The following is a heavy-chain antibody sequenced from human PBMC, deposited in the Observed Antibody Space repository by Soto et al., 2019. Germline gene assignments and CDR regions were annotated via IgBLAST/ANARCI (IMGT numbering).Heavy chain of an antibody. CDR1: GGSVSSGSYY. V-gene: IGHV4-61*01. CDR2: IYYSGST. D-gene: IGHD2-15*01. Sequence: QVQLQESGPGLVKPSETLSLTCTVSGGSVSSGSYYWSWIRQPPGKGLEWIGYIYYSGSTNYNPSLKSRVTISVDTSKNQFSLNLSSVTAADTAVYYCARWDCSGGSCLSLAYWGQGTLVTVSS. CDR3: ARWDCSGGSCLSLAY. J-gene: IGHJ4*02.